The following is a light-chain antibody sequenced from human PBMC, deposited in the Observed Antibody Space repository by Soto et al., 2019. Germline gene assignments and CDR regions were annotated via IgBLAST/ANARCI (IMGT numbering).Light chain of an antibody. CDR1: QSVSSN. V-gene: IGKV3D-15*01. CDR2: GAY. CDR3: QQYNNWPPLT. Sequence: IVMTQSPATLSVSPGERATLFCRASQSVSSNLAWYQQRPGQAPRLLIFGAYTRATGIPARFSGSGSGTEFPLTISSLQSEDSAVYFCQQYNNWPPLTFGGGTKVVIK. J-gene: IGKJ4*01.